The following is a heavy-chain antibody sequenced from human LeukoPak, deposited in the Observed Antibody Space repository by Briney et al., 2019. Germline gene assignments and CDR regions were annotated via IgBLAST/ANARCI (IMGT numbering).Heavy chain of an antibody. J-gene: IGHJ3*02. V-gene: IGHV1-69*01. Sequence: GSSVKVSCKASGGTFSSYAISWVRQAPGQGLEWMGGIIPIFGTANYAQKFQGGVTITADESTSTAYMELSSLRSEDTAVYYCARDLTTIFGVVSPHAFDIWGQGTMVTVSS. CDR1: GGTFSSYA. D-gene: IGHD3-3*01. CDR2: IIPIFGTA. CDR3: ARDLTTIFGVVSPHAFDI.